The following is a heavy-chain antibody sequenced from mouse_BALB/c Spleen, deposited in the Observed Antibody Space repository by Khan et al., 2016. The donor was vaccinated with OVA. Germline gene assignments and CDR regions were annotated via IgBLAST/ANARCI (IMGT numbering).Heavy chain of an antibody. CDR3: ARKDYYDCDPFPY. D-gene: IGHD2-4*01. CDR2: INYSGNT. V-gene: IGHV3-2*02. Sequence: EVQLQESGPGLVKPSQSLSLTCTATGYSITSEYAWNWIRHPPGNKLEWMGYINYSGNTRFNPSLKSRTSITRDTSKNQFFLQLNSVTTEDTATYYGARKDYYDCDPFPYWGQGTLVTVAA. CDR1: GYSITSEYA. J-gene: IGHJ3*01.